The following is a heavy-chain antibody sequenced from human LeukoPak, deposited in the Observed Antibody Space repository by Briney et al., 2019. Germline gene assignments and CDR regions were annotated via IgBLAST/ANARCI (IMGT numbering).Heavy chain of an antibody. CDR3: ASRLKTPSDYGLSKYYFDY. CDR1: GFTVSSNY. D-gene: IGHD4-17*01. V-gene: IGHV3-23*01. J-gene: IGHJ4*02. CDR2: ISGSGGST. Sequence: PGGSLRLSCAASGFTVSSNYMSWVRQAPGKGLEWVSAISGSGGSTYYADSVKGRFTISRDNSKNTLYLQINSLRAEDTAVYYCASRLKTPSDYGLSKYYFDYWGQGTLVTVSS.